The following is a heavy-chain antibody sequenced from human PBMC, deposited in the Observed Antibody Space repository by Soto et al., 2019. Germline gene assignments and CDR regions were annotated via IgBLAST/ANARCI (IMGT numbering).Heavy chain of an antibody. CDR3: AKDRGGFTNGWEFFDS. J-gene: IGHJ4*02. Sequence: EVVLLESGGGLVQPGGSLRLSCEVSGFAFSFYSMSWVRQAPGKGREWVASISGNGGTTYYAASGKGRFTFSRDNSKNNLYLQMNNQRDEDTAVYYCAKDRGGFTNGWEFFDSWGQGTLVTVSS. V-gene: IGHV3-23*01. D-gene: IGHD3-10*01. CDR2: ISGNGGTT. CDR1: GFAFSFYS.